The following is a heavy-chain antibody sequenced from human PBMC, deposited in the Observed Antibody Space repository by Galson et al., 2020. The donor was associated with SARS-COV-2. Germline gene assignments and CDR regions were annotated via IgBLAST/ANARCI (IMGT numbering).Heavy chain of an antibody. CDR2: INPNSGGT. CDR3: ARGGLMVRPVDP. CDR1: GYTFTGYH. D-gene: IGHD3-10*01. V-gene: IGHV1-2*02. Sequence: ASVKVSCKTSGYTFTGYHIHWVRQAPGQGLEWMGWINPNSGGTNYAQKFQGRVTMTRDTSISTAYMEVSSLTFDDTAVFYCARGGLMVRPVDPWGQGTLVTVSS. J-gene: IGHJ5*02.